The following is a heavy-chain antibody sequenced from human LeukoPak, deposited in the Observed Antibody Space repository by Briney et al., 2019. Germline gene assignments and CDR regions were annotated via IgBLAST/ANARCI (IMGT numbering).Heavy chain of an antibody. V-gene: IGHV3-23*01. CDR2: ISGRGGST. CDR3: AKDLSNYYDSSRAFDI. CDR1: GSTFSSYA. Sequence: GGSLRLSCAASGSTFSSYAMSWVRQAPGKGLEWVSLISGRGGSTYYADSVKGRFTVSRDNSKNTLYLQMNSLRAEDTAVYYCAKDLSNYYDSSRAFDIWGQGTMVTVSS. J-gene: IGHJ3*02. D-gene: IGHD3-22*01.